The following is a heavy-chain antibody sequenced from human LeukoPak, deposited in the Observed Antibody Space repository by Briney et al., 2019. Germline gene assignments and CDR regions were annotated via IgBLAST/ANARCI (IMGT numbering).Heavy chain of an antibody. CDR2: ISYDGSNK. CDR3: ARGVDYDFWSGYYFDY. J-gene: IGHJ4*02. Sequence: GRSLRLSCAASGFTFSSYGMHWVRQAPGKGLEWVAVISYDGSNKYYADSVKGRFTISRDNSKNTLYLQMNSLRAEDTAVYYCARGVDYDFWSGYYFDYWGQGTLVTVSS. V-gene: IGHV3-30*03. D-gene: IGHD3-3*01. CDR1: GFTFSSYG.